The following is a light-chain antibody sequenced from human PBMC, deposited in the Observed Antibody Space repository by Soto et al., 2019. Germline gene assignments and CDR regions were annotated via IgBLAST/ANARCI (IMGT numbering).Light chain of an antibody. CDR3: QQYNNWPALT. V-gene: IGKV3-15*01. CDR1: QSVSSN. J-gene: IGKJ4*01. CDR2: GAS. Sequence: EIVMTQSPATLSVSPGERATLSCRASQSVSSNLAWYQQKPGQAPRLLIYGASTRATGIPARFSGSGSGTEFTLIFSSLQSEDFAVYYCQQYNNWPALTFGGGTKVEIK.